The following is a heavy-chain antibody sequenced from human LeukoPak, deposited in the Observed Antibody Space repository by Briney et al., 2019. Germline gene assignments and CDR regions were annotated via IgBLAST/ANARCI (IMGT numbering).Heavy chain of an antibody. CDR2: ISSSSSYI. J-gene: IGHJ4*02. CDR3: ARVGSRVEIDY. CDR1: GCTFSSYS. V-gene: IGHV3-21*01. Sequence: PGGSLRLSCAASGCTFSSYSMNWVRQAPGKGLEWVSSISSSSSYIYYADSVKGRFTISRDNAKNSLYLQMNSLRAEDTAVYYCARVGSRVEIDYWGQGTLITVSS. D-gene: IGHD2-15*01.